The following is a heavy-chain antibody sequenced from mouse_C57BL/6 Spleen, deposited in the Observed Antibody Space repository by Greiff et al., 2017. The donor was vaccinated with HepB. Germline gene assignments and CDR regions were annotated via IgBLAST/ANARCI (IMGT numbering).Heavy chain of an antibody. V-gene: IGHV2-9-1*01. CDR1: GFSLTSYA. D-gene: IGHD2-5*01. CDR3: ASYYSNPFWYFDV. Sequence: QVQLQQSGPGLVAPSQSLSITCTVSGFSLTSYAISWVRQPPGKGLEWLGVIWTGGGTNYNSALKSRLSISKDNSKSQVFLKMNSLQTDDTARYYCASYYSNPFWYFDVWGTGTTVTVSS. J-gene: IGHJ1*03. CDR2: IWTGGGT.